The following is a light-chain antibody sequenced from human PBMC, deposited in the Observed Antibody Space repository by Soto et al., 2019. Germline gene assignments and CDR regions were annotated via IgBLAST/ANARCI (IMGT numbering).Light chain of an antibody. CDR2: GAS. Sequence: ENVFTQSPVTLSVSTGERATLSCRASQSVSSYLAWYQQKPGQAPRLLIYGASSRATGIPARFTGSGSGTDFTLTISSLQSEDFAVYYCQQYNNWPPITFGQGTRLEIK. CDR1: QSVSSY. J-gene: IGKJ5*01. V-gene: IGKV3D-15*01. CDR3: QQYNNWPPIT.